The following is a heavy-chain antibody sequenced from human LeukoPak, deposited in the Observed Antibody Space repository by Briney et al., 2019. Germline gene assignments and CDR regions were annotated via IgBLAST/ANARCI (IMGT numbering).Heavy chain of an antibody. V-gene: IGHV4-61*02. CDR3: ARAFSIGRRGFYYMDV. CDR2: MFASGST. Sequence: SQTLSLTCTVSGDSISSGLYYWGWLRQPAGKGLEYIGRMFASGSTNYSPSLKSRVTISADMSGNQFSLTLTSVTAADTAVYYCARAFSIGRRGFYYMDVWGTGTTVTVSS. CDR1: GDSISSGLYY. J-gene: IGHJ6*03. D-gene: IGHD2-15*01.